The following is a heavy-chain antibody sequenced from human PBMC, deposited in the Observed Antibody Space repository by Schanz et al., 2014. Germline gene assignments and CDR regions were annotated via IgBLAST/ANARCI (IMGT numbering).Heavy chain of an antibody. CDR1: GFTFSSYS. V-gene: IGHV3-30*03. J-gene: IGHJ2*01. CDR3: AREAKWGQWYFDL. Sequence: VQLVESGGVVAQPGGSLRLSCAASGFTFSSYSLAWVRQAPGKGLEWVAVVGDTGTTKFYADSVKGRLTVSRDNSENTVYLEFHSLRSEDTALYYCAREAKWGQWYFDLWGRGSLVTVSS. D-gene: IGHD1-26*01. CDR2: VGDTGTTK.